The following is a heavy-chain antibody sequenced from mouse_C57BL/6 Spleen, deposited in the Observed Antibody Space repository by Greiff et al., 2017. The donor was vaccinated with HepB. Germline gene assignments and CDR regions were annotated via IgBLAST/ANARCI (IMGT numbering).Heavy chain of an antibody. D-gene: IGHD2-1*01. V-gene: IGHV5-4*01. J-gene: IGHJ2*01. Sequence: DVKLVESGGGLVKPGGSLKLSCAASGFTFSSYAMSWVRQTPEKRLEWVATISDGGSYTYYPDNVKGRFTISRDNAKNNLYLQMSHLKSEDTAMYYCARDKRDGTFDYWGQGTTLTVSS. CDR1: GFTFSSYA. CDR2: ISDGGSYT. CDR3: ARDKRDGTFDY.